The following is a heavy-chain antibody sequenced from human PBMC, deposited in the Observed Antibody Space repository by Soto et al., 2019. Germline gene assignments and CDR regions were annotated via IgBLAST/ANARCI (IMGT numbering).Heavy chain of an antibody. CDR1: GSRFSNYV. D-gene: IGHD2-2*02. CDR2: ILPIFNTT. V-gene: IGHV1-69*06. J-gene: IGHJ4*02. CDR3: AREGRGKKAGYNGLVSLGY. Sequence: QVQLVQSGAEVKTPGSSLKVSCTVSGSRFSNYVISWVRQAPGHGLEWLGRILPIFNTTQYPQKFQGRVTITADKSTNTASLELSSLRSDDTAVYYCAREGRGKKAGYNGLVSLGYWGQGTPVTVSS.